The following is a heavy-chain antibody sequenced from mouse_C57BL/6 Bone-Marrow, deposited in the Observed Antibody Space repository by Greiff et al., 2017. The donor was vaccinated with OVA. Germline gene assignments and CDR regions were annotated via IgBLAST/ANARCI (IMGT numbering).Heavy chain of an antibody. J-gene: IGHJ3*01. CDR3: ARGGEGFAY. CDR1: GYAFTNYL. Sequence: VQLQQSGAELVRPGTSVKVSCKASGYAFTNYLIEWVKQRPGQGLEWIGVINPGSGGTNYNEKFKGKATLTADKSSSTAYMQLSSLTSEDSAVYFCARGGEGFAYWGQGTLVTVSA. CDR2: INPGSGGT. V-gene: IGHV1-54*01.